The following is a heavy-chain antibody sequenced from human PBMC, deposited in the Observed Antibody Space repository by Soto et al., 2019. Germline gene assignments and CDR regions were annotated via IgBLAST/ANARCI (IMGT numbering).Heavy chain of an antibody. CDR3: TSGRFRDY. J-gene: IGHJ4*02. D-gene: IGHD2-15*01. V-gene: IGHV1-18*01. CDR1: GYGFTTYG. Sequence: HVHLVQSGAEVKKPGASVKVSCKGSGYGFTTYGITWVRQAPGQGLEWMAWISAHNGNTNYAQKLQGRVTVTRYTSKTSAYTDLWIVKSDEPAVFYCTSGRFRDYWGQGALVTVSS. CDR2: ISAHNGNT.